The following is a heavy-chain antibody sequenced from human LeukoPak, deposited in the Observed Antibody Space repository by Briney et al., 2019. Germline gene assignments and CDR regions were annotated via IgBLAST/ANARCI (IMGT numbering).Heavy chain of an antibody. CDR1: GFTFSSYW. J-gene: IGHJ6*03. V-gene: IGHV3-74*01. Sequence: GGSLRLSCAASGFTFSSYWMHWVRQAPGKGLVWVSRINSDGSSTSYADSVKGRFTISRDNAKNTLYLQMNSLRAEDTAVYYCARPRYYYYMDVWGKGTTGTVSS. CDR3: ARPRYYYYMDV. CDR2: INSDGSST.